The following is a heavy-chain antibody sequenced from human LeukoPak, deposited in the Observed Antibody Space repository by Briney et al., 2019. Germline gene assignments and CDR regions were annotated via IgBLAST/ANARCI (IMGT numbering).Heavy chain of an antibody. CDR3: AKSLGYCSGGSCYSCCDFDY. J-gene: IGHJ4*02. V-gene: IGHV3-23*01. CDR2: ISGSGGST. Sequence: GGSLRLSCAASGFTFSSYAMSWVRQAPGKGLEWVSAISGSGGSTYYADSVKGRFTSSRDNPKNTLYLQMNSLGAEDTAVYYCAKSLGYCSGGSCYSCCDFDYWGQGTLVTVSS. D-gene: IGHD2-15*01. CDR1: GFTFSSYA.